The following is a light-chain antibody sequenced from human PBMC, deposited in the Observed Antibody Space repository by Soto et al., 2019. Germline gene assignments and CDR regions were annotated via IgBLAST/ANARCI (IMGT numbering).Light chain of an antibody. Sequence: DIQMTQSPSSLSASVGDRVTITCQASQDISNYLNWYQQKPGKAPKLLIYDASNLETGVPSRFTGSGSGTDFTFTISSLQPEDIATYYCQRYGNLPRTCGQGTKVEIK. J-gene: IGKJ1*01. V-gene: IGKV1-33*01. CDR3: QRYGNLPRT. CDR1: QDISNY. CDR2: DAS.